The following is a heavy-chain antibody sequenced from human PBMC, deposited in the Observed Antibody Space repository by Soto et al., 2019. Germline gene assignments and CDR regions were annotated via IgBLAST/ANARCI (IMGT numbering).Heavy chain of an antibody. CDR1: GGSFSGYY. J-gene: IGHJ6*03. CDR3: ARLDINYYYYYMDV. CDR2: INHSGST. D-gene: IGHD3-9*01. Sequence: SETLSLTCAVYGGSFSGYYWSWIRQPPGKGLEWIGEINHSGSTTSNTSLKSRVTISVDTSKNQFSLKLSSVTAADTAVYYCARLDINYYYYYMDVWGKGTTVTVSS. V-gene: IGHV4-34*01.